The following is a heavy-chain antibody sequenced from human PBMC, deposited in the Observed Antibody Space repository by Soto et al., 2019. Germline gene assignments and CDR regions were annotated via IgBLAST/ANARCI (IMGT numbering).Heavy chain of an antibody. Sequence: QVQLVESGGGVVQPGRSLRLSCAASGFTFSSYAMHWVRQAPGKGLEWVAVISYDGSNKYYADSVKGRFTISRDNSKNTLYLQMNSLRAEDTAVYYCASDQYSSGYSDYWGQGTLVTVSS. CDR2: ISYDGSNK. CDR1: GFTFSSYA. CDR3: ASDQYSSGYSDY. V-gene: IGHV3-30-3*01. D-gene: IGHD3-22*01. J-gene: IGHJ4*02.